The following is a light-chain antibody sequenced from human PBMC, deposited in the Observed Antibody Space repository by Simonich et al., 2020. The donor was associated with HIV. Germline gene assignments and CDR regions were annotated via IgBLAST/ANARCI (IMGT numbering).Light chain of an antibody. J-gene: IGLJ3*02. CDR3: SSYTSSSTLV. V-gene: IGLV2-14*03. CDR1: SSDVGGYNY. CDR2: DVN. Sequence: QSALTQPASLSGSPGQSITISCTGTSSDVGGYNYVSWSQHHPGKAPKLMIYDVNKRPSGVSNRFSGSKSGNTASLTISGRQAEDEADYYCSSYTSSSTLVFGGGTKVTVL.